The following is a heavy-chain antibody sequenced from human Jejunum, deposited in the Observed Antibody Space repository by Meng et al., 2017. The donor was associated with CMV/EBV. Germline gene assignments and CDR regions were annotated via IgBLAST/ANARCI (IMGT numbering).Heavy chain of an antibody. V-gene: IGHV3-66*02. D-gene: IGHD3-3*01. CDR3: AKALTIFGLLREFYYFDY. Sequence: NYISWVRQAPGKGLEWVSIIYSDHSGGATCYADSEEGRFTIYRDNSKNTVYLQMNGLRRDDTAVYYCAKALTIFGLLREFYYFDYWGHGTLVTVSS. CDR2: IYSDHSGGAT. J-gene: IGHJ4*01. CDR1: NY.